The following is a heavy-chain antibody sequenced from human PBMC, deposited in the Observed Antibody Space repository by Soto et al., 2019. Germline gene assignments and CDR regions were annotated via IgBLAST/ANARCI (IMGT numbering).Heavy chain of an antibody. Sequence: PSETLSLTCTVSGGSISSGGYYWSWIRQHPGKGLEWIGYIYYSGSTYYNPSLKSRVTISVDTSKNQFSLKLSSVTAADTAVYYCARDSTYNPYYCDSSWGQGTLVTVS. CDR1: GGSISSGGYY. J-gene: IGHJ4*02. CDR3: ARDSTYNPYYCDSS. V-gene: IGHV4-31*03. CDR2: IYYSGST. D-gene: IGHD3-22*01.